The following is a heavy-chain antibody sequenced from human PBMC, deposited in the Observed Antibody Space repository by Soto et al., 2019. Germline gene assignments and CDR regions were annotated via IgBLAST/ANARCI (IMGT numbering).Heavy chain of an antibody. CDR2: INSGSTSV. Sequence: DVQLVESGGGLVKPGGSLRLSCEVSGFSFSISAMNWVRQAPGKGLEWFSSINSGSTSVRYADSVKGRFTISRDNANNSLSLHMNSLRVEDTAVYYCARGGGSLNYCGQGTLVTVSS. CDR3: ARGGGSLNY. D-gene: IGHD2-15*01. V-gene: IGHV3-21*02. CDR1: GFSFSISA. J-gene: IGHJ4*02.